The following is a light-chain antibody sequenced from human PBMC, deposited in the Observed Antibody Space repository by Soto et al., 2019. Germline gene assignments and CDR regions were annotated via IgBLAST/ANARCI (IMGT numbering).Light chain of an antibody. J-gene: IGKJ2*01. CDR3: PQHYSTPYT. Sequence: DIVMTQSPDSLAVSLGERATINCKSSQSVLYSSNNKNYLAWYQPKPGQPPKLLIYWASTRESGVPDRFSGSGSGTDFTLTLSSLQADYVALYYCPQHYSTPYTFGPGTKLEIK. CDR1: QSVLYSSNNKNY. V-gene: IGKV4-1*01. CDR2: WAS.